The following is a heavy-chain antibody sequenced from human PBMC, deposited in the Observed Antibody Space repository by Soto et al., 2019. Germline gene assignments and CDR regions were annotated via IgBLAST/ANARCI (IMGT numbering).Heavy chain of an antibody. CDR1: GFPFSNYA. V-gene: IGHV3-23*01. D-gene: IGHD2-21*02. CDR2: MTAIGGFT. Sequence: PGGSLRLSCAASGFPFSNYAMSWVRQAPGKGLQWVSTMTAIGGFTYYAESVKGRFTISRDNSKNTLYLQMNSLRAGDTAVYYCAKGNCDADCYTFDHWGQGT. J-gene: IGHJ4*02. CDR3: AKGNCDADCYTFDH.